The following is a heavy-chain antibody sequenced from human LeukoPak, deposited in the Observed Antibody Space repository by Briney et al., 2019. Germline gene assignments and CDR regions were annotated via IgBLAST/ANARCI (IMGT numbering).Heavy chain of an antibody. Sequence: GGSLRLSCAASGFTFSKYWMHWIRQVPGKGLVWVSRIDPDGKTIDHADSVKGRFTISRDNARNTLYLQMNDLRAEDTAVYYCTKDTFGKEDYWGQGALVTVSS. J-gene: IGHJ4*02. V-gene: IGHV3-74*01. D-gene: IGHD2/OR15-2a*01. CDR2: IDPDGKTI. CDR3: TKDTFGKEDY. CDR1: GFTFSKYW.